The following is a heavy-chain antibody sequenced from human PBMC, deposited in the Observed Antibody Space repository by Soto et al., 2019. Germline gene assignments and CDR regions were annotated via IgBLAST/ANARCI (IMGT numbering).Heavy chain of an antibody. V-gene: IGHV1-18*01. CDR3: ARVDPRGVAVVRDY. J-gene: IGHJ4*02. CDR1: GNTFASHG. CDR2: ISGFNGQT. D-gene: IGHD3-10*01. Sequence: QVQLVQSGPEVKKPGASVKVSRKASGNTFASHGFSWVRQAPGQGLEWMGWISGFNGQTNYALKFQGRVTLTTDTSTSTDYMELRSLRSDDTAVYFCARVDPRGVAVVRDYWGQGTLVTVSS.